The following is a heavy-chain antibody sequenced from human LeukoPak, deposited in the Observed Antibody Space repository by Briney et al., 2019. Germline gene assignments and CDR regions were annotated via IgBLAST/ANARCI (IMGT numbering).Heavy chain of an antibody. J-gene: IGHJ4*02. V-gene: IGHV4-30-2*01. Sequence: SETLSLTCAVSGGSISSGGYSWSWIRQPPGKGLEWIGYIYHSGSTYYNPSLKSRVTISVDRSKNQFSLKLSSVTAADTAVYYCARGPPPDFDCWGQGTLVTVSS. CDR3: ARGPPPDFDC. CDR2: IYHSGST. CDR1: GGSISSGGYS.